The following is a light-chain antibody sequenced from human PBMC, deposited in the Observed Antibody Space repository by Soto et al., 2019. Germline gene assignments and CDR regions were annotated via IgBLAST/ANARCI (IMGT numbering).Light chain of an antibody. CDR2: DAS. CDR3: QQHGRSPPSWT. J-gene: IGKJ1*01. Sequence: ETVLTQSPGTLSLSPGERATLFCRASQSVTNNYLAWDQQKPGQAPRLLIYDASTRATGIPDKFSGSGSGTDFTLTISNLEPDDFAVYYCQQHGRSPPSWTFGQGTKVEIK. V-gene: IGKV3-20*01. CDR1: QSVTNNY.